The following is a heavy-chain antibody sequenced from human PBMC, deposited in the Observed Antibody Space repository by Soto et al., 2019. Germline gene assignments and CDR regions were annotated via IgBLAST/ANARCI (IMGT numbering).Heavy chain of an antibody. V-gene: IGHV3-9*01. CDR3: AVEYDFWSGYYWYFQH. J-gene: IGHJ1*01. CDR1: GFTFGDHA. D-gene: IGHD3-3*01. Sequence: EVQLVESGGDLVQPGGSLRLSCIASGFTFGDHAMHWVREVPGRGLEWVSGISWDSAILDYGASVQGRFTISRDNSKNTLYLQMNSLRAEDTAVYYCAVEYDFWSGYYWYFQHWGQGTLVTVSS. CDR2: ISWDSAIL.